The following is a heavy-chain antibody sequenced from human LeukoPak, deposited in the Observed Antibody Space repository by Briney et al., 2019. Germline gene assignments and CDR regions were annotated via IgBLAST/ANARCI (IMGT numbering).Heavy chain of an antibody. D-gene: IGHD4-17*01. V-gene: IGHV3-15*01. Sequence: GRSLRLSCAASGFTFSNAWMSWVRQPPGKVLEWVGRIKSKTDGGATDYAEPVKGRFTISRDDSKNTLCLQMKFLKTEDTALYYCAAVSVDYGDSSFDFWGQGTMVSVSS. CDR3: AAVSVDYGDSSFDF. J-gene: IGHJ4*02. CDR1: GFTFSNAW. CDR2: IKSKTDGGAT.